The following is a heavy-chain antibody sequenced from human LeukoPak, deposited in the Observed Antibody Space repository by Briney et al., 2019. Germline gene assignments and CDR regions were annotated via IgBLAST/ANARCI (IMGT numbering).Heavy chain of an antibody. CDR1: GYTFTSYG. CDR3: ARILFGWLLADDAFDI. Sequence: ASVKVSCKTSGYTFTSYGISWVRQAPGQGLEWMGWISAYNGNTNNAQKLQGRVTMTTDTSTSTAYMELRSLRSDDTAVYYCARILFGWLLADDAFDIWGQGTMVTVSS. D-gene: IGHD3-9*01. J-gene: IGHJ3*02. CDR2: ISAYNGNT. V-gene: IGHV1-18*04.